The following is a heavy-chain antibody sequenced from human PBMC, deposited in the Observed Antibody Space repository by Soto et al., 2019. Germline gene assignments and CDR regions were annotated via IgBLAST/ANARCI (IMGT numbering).Heavy chain of an antibody. V-gene: IGHV1-69*13. CDR1: GGTFSSYA. CDR3: ARDPQYSSDEYGMDV. Sequence: GASVKVSCKASGGTFSSYAISWVRQAPGQGLEWMGGIIPIFGTANYAQKFQGRVTITADESTSTAYMELSSLRSEDTAVYYCARDPQYSSDEYGMDVWGQGTTVTVSS. CDR2: IIPIFGTA. D-gene: IGHD6-19*01. J-gene: IGHJ6*02.